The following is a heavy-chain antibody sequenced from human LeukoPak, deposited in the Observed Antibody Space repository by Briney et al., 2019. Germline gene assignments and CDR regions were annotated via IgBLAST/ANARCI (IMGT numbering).Heavy chain of an antibody. J-gene: IGHJ4*02. D-gene: IGHD3-22*01. CDR2: IYYSGST. CDR1: GGSISNGDHY. V-gene: IGHV4-31*03. CDR3: ARHYYDSSGSPFDY. Sequence: SETLSLTCTVSGGSISNGDHYWSWIRQHPGRGLEWIGHIYYSGSTYYNPSLKSRGIISVETSKNQFSLKLSSVTAADTAVYYCARHYYDSSGSPFDYWGQGTLVTVSS.